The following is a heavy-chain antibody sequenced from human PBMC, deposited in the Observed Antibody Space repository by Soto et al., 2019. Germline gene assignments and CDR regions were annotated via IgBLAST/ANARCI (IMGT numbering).Heavy chain of an antibody. D-gene: IGHD4-17*01. V-gene: IGHV3-30*18. CDR3: AKTVTVTTSDP. CDR2: ISYDGSNK. J-gene: IGHJ5*02. CDR1: GFTFSSYW. Sequence: LRLSCAASGFTFSSYWMSWVRQAPGKGLEWVAIISYDGSNKYYADSVKGRFTISRDNSKNTLYLQMNSLRAEDTAVYYCAKTVTVTTSDPWGQGTLVTVSS.